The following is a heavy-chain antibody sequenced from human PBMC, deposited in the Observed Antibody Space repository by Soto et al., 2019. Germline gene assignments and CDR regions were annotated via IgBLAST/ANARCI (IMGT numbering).Heavy chain of an antibody. CDR1: GGSFSGYY. J-gene: IGHJ6*02. V-gene: IGHV4-34*01. D-gene: IGHD3-10*01. CDR2: INHSGST. CDR3: ATGEFYGSRRAVYYYYYGMDV. Sequence: QVQLQQWGAGLLKPSETLSLTCAVYGGSFSGYYWSWIRQPPGKGLEWIGEINHSGSTNYNPSLKSRVTISVDTSKNQCSLKLSSVTAADTAVYYCATGEFYGSRRAVYYYYYGMDVWGQGTTVTVSS.